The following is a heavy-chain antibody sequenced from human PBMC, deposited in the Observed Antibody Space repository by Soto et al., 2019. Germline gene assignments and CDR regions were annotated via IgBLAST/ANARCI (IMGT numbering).Heavy chain of an antibody. V-gene: IGHV4-59*01. CDR3: AKDLDRYCSGGSCYPLPWSYLDY. CDR2: IDDTGST. CDR1: GDSISSSY. Sequence: SETLSLTCTVSGDSISSSYWNWIRQAPGKGLEWIGYIDDTGSTNYNPSLKSRVTLSVDPSNNQYSLKLSSVTAADTAVYYCAKDLDRYCSGGSCYPLPWSYLDYWGQGTLVTVSS. D-gene: IGHD2-15*01. J-gene: IGHJ4*02.